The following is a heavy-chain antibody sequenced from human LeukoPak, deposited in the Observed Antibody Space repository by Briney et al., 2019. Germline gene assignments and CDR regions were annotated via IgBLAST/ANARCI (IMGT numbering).Heavy chain of an antibody. CDR3: ARESMLNYYDSSGYYYSFDY. CDR2: IYHSGST. D-gene: IGHD3-22*01. V-gene: IGHV4-38-2*02. Sequence: SETLSLTCTVSGYSISSGYYWGWIRQPPGKGLEWIGSIYHSGSTYYNPSLKSRVTISVDTSKNQFSLKLSSVTAADTAVYYCARESMLNYYDSSGYYYSFDYWGQGTLVTVSS. CDR1: GYSISSGYY. J-gene: IGHJ4*02.